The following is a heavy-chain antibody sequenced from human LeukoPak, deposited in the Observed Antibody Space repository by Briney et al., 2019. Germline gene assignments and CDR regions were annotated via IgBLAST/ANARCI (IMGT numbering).Heavy chain of an antibody. CDR1: GGSISSGGYS. Sequence: SETLSLTCAVSGGSISSGGYSWSWIRQPPGKGLEWIGYIYYSGSTNYNPSLKSRVTISVDTSKNQFSLKLSSVTAADTAVYYCARRSYYYYGMDVWGQGTTVTVSS. J-gene: IGHJ6*02. CDR3: ARRSYYYYGMDV. V-gene: IGHV4-61*08. CDR2: IYYSGST.